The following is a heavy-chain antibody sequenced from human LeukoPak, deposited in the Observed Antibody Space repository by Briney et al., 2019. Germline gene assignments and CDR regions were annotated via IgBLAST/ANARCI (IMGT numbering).Heavy chain of an antibody. Sequence: ASVKVSCKASGYTFTGYYLLWVRQAPGQGLEWMGWINPNSGDTNYAQKFQGRVTMTRDTSISTAYMELSRLRSDDTAVYYCARGLYSTTWPFDYWGQGTLVTVSS. CDR1: GYTFTGYY. D-gene: IGHD6-13*01. CDR3: ARGLYSTTWPFDY. J-gene: IGHJ4*02. CDR2: INPNSGDT. V-gene: IGHV1-2*02.